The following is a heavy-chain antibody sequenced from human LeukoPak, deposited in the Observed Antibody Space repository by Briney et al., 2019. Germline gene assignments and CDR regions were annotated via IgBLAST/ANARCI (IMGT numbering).Heavy chain of an antibody. V-gene: IGHV3-23*01. J-gene: IGHJ6*04. Sequence: PGGSLRLSCAASGFTFSGYTMSWVRQAPGKGLEWVSAISGSGGSTYYADSVKGRFTISRDKAKNSLYLQMNSLRAEATAVYYCAELGITMIGGVWGKGTTVTISS. CDR1: GFTFSGYT. CDR3: AELGITMIGGV. CDR2: ISGSGGST. D-gene: IGHD3-10*02.